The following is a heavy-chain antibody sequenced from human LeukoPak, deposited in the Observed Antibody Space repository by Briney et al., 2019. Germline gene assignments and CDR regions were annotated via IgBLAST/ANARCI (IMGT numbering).Heavy chain of an antibody. CDR2: INRDGSRT. V-gene: IGHV3-74*01. D-gene: IGHD1-1*01. CDR3: ARELAAGWFDP. Sequence: GGSLRLSRAAPGFTFSNHWMHWVRQAPGKGLMWVSRINRDGSRTDYADSVKGRFTISRDDAKNTLYLQMNSLRAEDTAVYYCARELAAGWFDPWGQGTLVTVSS. J-gene: IGHJ5*02. CDR1: GFTFSNHW.